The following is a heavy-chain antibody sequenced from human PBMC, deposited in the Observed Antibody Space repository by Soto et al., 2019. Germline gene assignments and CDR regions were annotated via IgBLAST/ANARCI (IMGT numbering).Heavy chain of an antibody. CDR1: GFTFSSYG. D-gene: IGHD5-12*01. Sequence: PGGSLRLSCAASGFTFSSYGMHWVRQAPGKGLEWVAVIWYDGSNKYYADPVKGRFTISRDNSKNTLYLQMNSLRAEDTAVYYCARDRNSGYATQPDYWGQGTLVTVSS. J-gene: IGHJ4*02. CDR3: ARDRNSGYATQPDY. CDR2: IWYDGSNK. V-gene: IGHV3-33*01.